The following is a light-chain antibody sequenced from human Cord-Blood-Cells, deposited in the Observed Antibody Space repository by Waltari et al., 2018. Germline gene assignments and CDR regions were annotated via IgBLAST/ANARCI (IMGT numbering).Light chain of an antibody. V-gene: IGLV2-23*02. Sequence: QSALTQPASVSGSPGQSITISCTGTSSDVGSYNLVSWYQQHPGKAPKLMIYEVSKRPSVVFTRFAGSKSGNTASLTISGLQAEDEADYYCCSYAGSSTLVFGGGTKLTVL. CDR1: SSDVGSYNL. J-gene: IGLJ3*02. CDR2: EVS. CDR3: CSYAGSSTLV.